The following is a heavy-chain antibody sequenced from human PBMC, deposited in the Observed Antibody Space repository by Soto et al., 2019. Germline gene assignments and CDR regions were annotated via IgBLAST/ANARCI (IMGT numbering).Heavy chain of an antibody. CDR2: IIPIIGII. D-gene: IGHD3-22*01. Sequence: QVQLVQSGAEVKKPGSSVKVSCKASGGTFSTYTITWVRQAPGQGLEWMGRIIPIIGIINYAQKFQGRVTIPADKCTGTAYMELTRLRSDDTAVYYCAGDPDSHYNDSHASSYPWGQGTLVTVSS. V-gene: IGHV1-69*08. CDR3: AGDPDSHYNDSHASSYP. CDR1: GGTFSTYT. J-gene: IGHJ5*02.